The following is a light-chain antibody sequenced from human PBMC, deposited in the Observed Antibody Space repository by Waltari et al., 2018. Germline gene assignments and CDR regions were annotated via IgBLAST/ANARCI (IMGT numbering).Light chain of an antibody. V-gene: IGKV4-1*01. CDR2: GAS. CDR1: QSVLYRSKNYNY. Sequence: DIVMTQSPDSLAVSLGERASINCKSSQSVLYRSKNYNYLAWYPQNPGQPPQLLTSGASTRESGVPDRFGGSGSGTHFTLTISSLQAEDVAVYYCQQYYESPYTFGQGTKLEIK. J-gene: IGKJ2*01. CDR3: QQYYESPYT.